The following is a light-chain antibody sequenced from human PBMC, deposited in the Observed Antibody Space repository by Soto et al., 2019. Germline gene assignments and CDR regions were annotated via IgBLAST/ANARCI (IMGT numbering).Light chain of an antibody. V-gene: IGLV2-14*01. Sequence: QSALTQPPSASGSPGQSVTISCTGTKSDIGVYDFVSWYQQYPGEAPKLVISEVSNRPSGVSNRFSGSKSGNTASLTISGLQAEDEADYYCCSYTSSTTPLFGGGTKLTVL. CDR3: CSYTSSTTPL. CDR2: EVS. CDR1: KSDIGVYDF. J-gene: IGLJ2*01.